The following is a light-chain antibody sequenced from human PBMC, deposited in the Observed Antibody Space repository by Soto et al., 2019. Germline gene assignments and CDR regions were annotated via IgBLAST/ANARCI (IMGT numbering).Light chain of an antibody. V-gene: IGKV3-20*01. J-gene: IGKJ1*01. Sequence: EIVLAQSPGTLSFSPGESATLSCRASQSVSSSYLAWYQQKPGQAPRLLIYGASSRATGIPDRLSGSGSGTGVTLTISRLEAEAFAVYYCQKYGSAPWTVGEVTKVEIK. CDR3: QKYGSAPWT. CDR1: QSVSSSY. CDR2: GAS.